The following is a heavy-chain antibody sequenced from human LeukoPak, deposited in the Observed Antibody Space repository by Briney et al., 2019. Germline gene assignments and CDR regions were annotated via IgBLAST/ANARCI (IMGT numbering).Heavy chain of an antibody. J-gene: IGHJ5*02. D-gene: IGHD7-27*01. Sequence: SETLSLTCTVSGGSVSSSSYYWGWIRQPPGKGLEWIGSISYSGTNYNNPSLKSRVSISIETSKNQFSVKLPSVTPADTAMYYCASLGTLRSWGQGTLVTVSS. CDR2: ISYSGTN. CDR3: ASLGTLRS. CDR1: GGSVSSSSYY. V-gene: IGHV4-39*01.